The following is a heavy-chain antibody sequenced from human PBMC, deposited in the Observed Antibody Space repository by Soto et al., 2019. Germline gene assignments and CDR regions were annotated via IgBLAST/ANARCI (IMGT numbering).Heavy chain of an antibody. D-gene: IGHD4-17*01. J-gene: IGHJ6*02. CDR1: GGTFSSYA. V-gene: IGHV1-69*13. Sequence: SVKVSCKASGGTFSSYAISWVRQAPGQGLEWMGGIIPIFDTANYAQKFQGRVTITADESTTTAYIELSSMRFDDDALYYCARDRNMVTTPSNYFYYGMDVWGQGTTVTVSS. CDR2: IIPIFDTA. CDR3: ARDRNMVTTPSNYFYYGMDV.